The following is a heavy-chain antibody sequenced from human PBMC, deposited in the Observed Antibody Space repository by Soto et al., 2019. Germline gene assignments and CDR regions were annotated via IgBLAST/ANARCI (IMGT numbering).Heavy chain of an antibody. CDR2: ISTYNGNT. V-gene: IGHV1-18*01. CDR1: GYTFTRYG. J-gene: IGHJ3*02. CDR3: ARAQGYSTDRGAFDI. D-gene: IGHD6-13*01. Sequence: QVQLEQSGAEVKKPGASVKVSCKASGYTFTRYGITWVRQAPGQGLEWMGRISTYNGNTNYAQKTLGRVTRTAESSTRTAYMGLRSLTSDDTAVYYCARAQGYSTDRGAFDIWGQGTVVTVSS.